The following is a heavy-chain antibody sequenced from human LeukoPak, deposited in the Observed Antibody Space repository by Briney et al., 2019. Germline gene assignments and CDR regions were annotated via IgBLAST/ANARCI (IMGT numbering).Heavy chain of an antibody. V-gene: IGHV3-23*01. CDR2: ISGSGGST. D-gene: IGHD1-14*01. J-gene: IGHJ5*02. Sequence: GGSLRLSCAASGFTVSSNYMSWVRQAPGKGLEWVSAISGSGGSTYYADSVKGRFTISRDNSKITLYLQMNSLRAEDTAVYYCAKETRNRGVGPWGQGTLVTVSS. CDR1: GFTVSSNY. CDR3: AKETRNRGVGP.